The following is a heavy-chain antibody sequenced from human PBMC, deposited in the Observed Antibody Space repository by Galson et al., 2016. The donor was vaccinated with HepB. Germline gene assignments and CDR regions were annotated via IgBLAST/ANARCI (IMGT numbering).Heavy chain of an antibody. CDR2: ISWNSDTT. D-gene: IGHD1-26*01. Sequence: SLRLSCAASGFNFGDFAIHWVRQAPGKGLEWVSAISWNSDTTPYADSVKGRFTIFRDNAKNSLYLQMNSLRPEDTALYYCAKNRGPREGNSCGLDVGGQGTAVIVSS. V-gene: IGHV3-9*01. CDR3: AKNRGPREGNSCGLDV. J-gene: IGHJ6*02. CDR1: GFNFGDFA.